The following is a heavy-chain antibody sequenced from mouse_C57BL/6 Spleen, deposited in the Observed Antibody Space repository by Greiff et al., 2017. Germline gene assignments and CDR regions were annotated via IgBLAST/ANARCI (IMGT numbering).Heavy chain of an antibody. CDR1: GYTFTSYW. Sequence: QVQLKQPGAELVRPGSSVKLSCKASGYTFTSYWMHWVKQRPIQGLEWIGKIDPSDSETHYNQKFKDKATLTVDKSSSTAYMQLSSLTSEDSAVYYCARFPEGSHWYFDGWGTGTTVTVSS. D-gene: IGHD1-1*02. V-gene: IGHV1-52*01. CDR3: ARFPEGSHWYFDG. J-gene: IGHJ1*03. CDR2: IDPSDSET.